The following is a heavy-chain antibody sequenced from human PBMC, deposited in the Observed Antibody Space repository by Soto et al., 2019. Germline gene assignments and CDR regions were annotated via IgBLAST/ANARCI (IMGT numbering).Heavy chain of an antibody. CDR3: ARQTYYYDSSGYYYHYFDY. D-gene: IGHD3-22*01. V-gene: IGHV4-59*08. CDR2: IYYSGST. J-gene: IGHJ4*02. Sequence: PSDTLSLTCTVSGGSISSYYWGWIRQPPGKGLEWIGYIYYSGSTNYNPSLKGRVTISVDTSKNHFSLKLSSVTAADTAVYYCARQTYYYDSSGYYYHYFDYWGQGTLVTVSS. CDR1: GGSISSYY.